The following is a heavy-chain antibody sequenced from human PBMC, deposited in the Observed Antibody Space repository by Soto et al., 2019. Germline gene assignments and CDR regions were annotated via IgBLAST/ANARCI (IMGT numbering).Heavy chain of an antibody. CDR3: ARDLSPAAVYYYYGMDV. CDR2: INPSGGST. J-gene: IGHJ6*02. Sequence: QVQLVQSGAEVKKPGASVKVSCKASGYTFTSYYMHWVRQAPGQGLEWMGIINPSGGSTSYAQKFQPRVTMNRDTTTSTVYMELISVRSEDTAVYYCARDLSPAAVYYYYGMDVWGQGTTVTVSS. D-gene: IGHD2-2*01. V-gene: IGHV1-46*01. CDR1: GYTFTSYY.